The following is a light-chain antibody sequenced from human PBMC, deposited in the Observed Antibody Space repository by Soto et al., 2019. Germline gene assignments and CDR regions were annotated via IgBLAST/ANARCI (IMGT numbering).Light chain of an antibody. J-gene: IGKJ1*01. CDR1: QSVSSSY. Sequence: EIVLTQSPGTLSLSPGERATLSCRASQSVSSSYLAWYQQKPGQAPRLLIYDTSSRATGIPYRFSGSGSGTDFTLAISRLEPEDFAVYYCQQCGSSPSFGQGTKVELK. V-gene: IGKV3-20*01. CDR3: QQCGSSPS. CDR2: DTS.